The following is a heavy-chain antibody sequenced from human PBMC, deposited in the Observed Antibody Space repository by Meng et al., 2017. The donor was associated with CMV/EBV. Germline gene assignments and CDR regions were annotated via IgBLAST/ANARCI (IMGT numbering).Heavy chain of an antibody. CDR1: GFTFSSYC. CDR3: AKDRKRYCSSTSCYLGAFDY. Sequence: GESLKISCAASGFTFSSYCMHWVRQAPGKGLEWVAFIRYDGSNKYYADSVKGRFTISRDNSKNTLYLQMNSLKAEDTAVYYCAKDRKRYCSSTSCYLGAFDYWGQGTLVTVSS. CDR2: IRYDGSNK. D-gene: IGHD2-2*01. J-gene: IGHJ4*02. V-gene: IGHV3-30*02.